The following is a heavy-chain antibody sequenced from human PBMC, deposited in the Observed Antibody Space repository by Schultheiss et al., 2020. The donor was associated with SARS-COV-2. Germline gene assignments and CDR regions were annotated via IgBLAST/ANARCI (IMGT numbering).Heavy chain of an antibody. J-gene: IGHJ4*02. CDR1: GGSFSGYY. CDR3: ARGLRRGFDY. V-gene: IGHV4-34*01. CDR2: IYYSGST. D-gene: IGHD5-12*01. Sequence: SETLSLTCAVYGGSFSGYYWSWIRQPPGKGLEWIGYIYYSGSTYYNPSLRSRVTMSTDTSENQFSLQLNSVTPEDTAVYYCARGLRRGFDYWGQGTLVTVSS.